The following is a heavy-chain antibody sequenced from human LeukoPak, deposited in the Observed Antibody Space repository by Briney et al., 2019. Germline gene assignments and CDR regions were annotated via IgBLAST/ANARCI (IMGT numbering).Heavy chain of an antibody. D-gene: IGHD6-13*01. Sequence: PGGSLRLSCAASGFTVSSNFMTWVRQAPGKGLEWVSIIYSGGSTFYADAVKGRFTISRDNSKNTLYLQMNSLGAEDTAVYYCASGLGAAGCLQRYWGQGTLVTVSS. CDR3: ASGLGAAGCLQRY. J-gene: IGHJ4*02. CDR2: IYSGGST. V-gene: IGHV3-66*01. CDR1: GFTVSSNF.